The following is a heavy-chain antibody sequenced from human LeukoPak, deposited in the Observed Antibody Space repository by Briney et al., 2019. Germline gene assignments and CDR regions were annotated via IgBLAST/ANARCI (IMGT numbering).Heavy chain of an antibody. D-gene: IGHD5-18*01. V-gene: IGHV3-30*04. CDR3: ARHDRIQLWLLLDY. Sequence: PGGSLRLSCAASGFTFSSYAMHWVRQAPGKGLEWVAVISYDGSNKYYADSVKGRFTISRDNSKNTLYLQMNSLRAEDTAVYYYARHDRIQLWLLLDYWGQGTLVTVSS. J-gene: IGHJ4*02. CDR1: GFTFSSYA. CDR2: ISYDGSNK.